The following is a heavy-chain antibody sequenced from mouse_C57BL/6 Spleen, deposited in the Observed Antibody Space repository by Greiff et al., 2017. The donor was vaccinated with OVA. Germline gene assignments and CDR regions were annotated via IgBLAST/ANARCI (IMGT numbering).Heavy chain of an antibody. Sequence: DVQLQESGGGLVKPGGSLKLSCAASGFTFSDYGMHWVRQAPEKGLEWVAYISSGSSTIYYADTVKGRFTISRDNAKNTLFLQMTSLRSEDTAMYYCARTTMVTRDYFDYWGQGTTLTVSS. CDR3: ARTTMVTRDYFDY. V-gene: IGHV5-17*01. CDR2: ISSGSSTI. D-gene: IGHD2-2*01. J-gene: IGHJ2*01. CDR1: GFTFSDYG.